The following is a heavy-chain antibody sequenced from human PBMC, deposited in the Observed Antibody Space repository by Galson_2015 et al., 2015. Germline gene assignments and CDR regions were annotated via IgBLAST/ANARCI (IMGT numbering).Heavy chain of an antibody. CDR3: ARGITSSSWKLNWYFDL. V-gene: IGHV3-7*01. CDR1: GFTFSSYW. Sequence: SLRLSCAASGFTFSSYWMSWVRQAPGKGLEWVANIKQDGSEKYYVDSVKGRFTISRDNAKNSLYLQMNSLRAEDTAVYYCARGITSSSWKLNWYFDLWGRGTLVTVSS. J-gene: IGHJ2*01. CDR2: IKQDGSEK. D-gene: IGHD6-13*01.